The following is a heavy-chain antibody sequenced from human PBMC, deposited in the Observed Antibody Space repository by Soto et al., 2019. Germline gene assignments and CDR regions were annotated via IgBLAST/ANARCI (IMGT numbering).Heavy chain of an antibody. V-gene: IGHV4-39*01. D-gene: IGHD3-9*01. CDR3: ARLEGLATISYYFDF. J-gene: IGHJ4*02. Sequence: QLQLQESGPGLVKPSETLSLTCSVSGDSINSDKYYWGWIRQPPGKGLEWIGSIYFRGNTYYNPSLQTRVTISLAKSKSQFSLKLNSATAADSAVYFCARLEGLATISYYFDFWGQGALVTVSS. CDR1: GDSINSDKYY. CDR2: IYFRGNT.